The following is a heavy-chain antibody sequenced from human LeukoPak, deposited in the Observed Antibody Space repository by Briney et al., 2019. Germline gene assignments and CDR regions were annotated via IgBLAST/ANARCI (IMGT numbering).Heavy chain of an antibody. D-gene: IGHD6-6*01. V-gene: IGHV4-38-2*02. CDR1: GCSISSGYY. CDR3: ARDRRSSSPYYYYYMDV. Sequence: SETLSLTCTVSGCSISSGYYWGWSRQPPGKGLEWIGSIYHSGSTYYNPSLKSRVTISVDTAKNQCSLKLSSVTAADTSVYYCARDRRSSSPYYYYYMDVWGKGTTVTVSS. CDR2: IYHSGST. J-gene: IGHJ6*03.